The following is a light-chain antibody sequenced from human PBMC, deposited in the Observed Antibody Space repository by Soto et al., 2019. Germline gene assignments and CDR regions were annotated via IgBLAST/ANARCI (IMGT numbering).Light chain of an antibody. Sequence: EIVMTQSPATLSVSPGERATLSCRASQSVSSNLAWYQQKPGQAPRLLTYGASTRATGIPARFSGSGSGTEFTLTISSLQSEDFAVYYCQHYNNWHTFGQGTRLEIK. J-gene: IGKJ5*01. CDR2: GAS. CDR1: QSVSSN. CDR3: QHYNNWHT. V-gene: IGKV3-15*01.